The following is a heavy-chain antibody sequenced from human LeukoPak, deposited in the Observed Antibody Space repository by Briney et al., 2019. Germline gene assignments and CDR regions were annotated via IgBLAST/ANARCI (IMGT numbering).Heavy chain of an antibody. CDR1: GGSISSCY. D-gene: IGHD3-10*01. CDR3: ARFSDGGYYYYYMDV. J-gene: IGHJ6*03. CDR2: IYTSGST. V-gene: IGHV4-4*09. Sequence: SETLSLTCTVSGGSISSCYWSWIRQPPGKGLEWIGYIYTSGSTNYNPSPKSRVTISVDTSKNQFSLKLSSVTAADTAVYYCARFSDGGYYYYYMDVWGKGTTATVSS.